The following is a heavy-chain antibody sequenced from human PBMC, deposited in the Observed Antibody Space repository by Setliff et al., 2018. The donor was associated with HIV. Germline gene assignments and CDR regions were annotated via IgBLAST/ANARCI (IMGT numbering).Heavy chain of an antibody. J-gene: IGHJ4*02. CDR1: GYSISSGYY. V-gene: IGHV4-38-2*01. D-gene: IGHD6-19*01. Sequence: ASETLSLTCAVSGYSISSGYYWGWIRQPPGKGLEWIGSIYHSGGTYYNPSLKSRVTISVDTSKNQFSLKLSSVTAADTAVYYCARQIAVAATPHYFDYWGQGTLVTVSS. CDR2: IYHSGGT. CDR3: ARQIAVAATPHYFDY.